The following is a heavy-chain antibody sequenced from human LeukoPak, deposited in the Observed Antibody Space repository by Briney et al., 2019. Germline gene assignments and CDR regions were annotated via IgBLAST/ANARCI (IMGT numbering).Heavy chain of an antibody. CDR2: IYYSGST. CDR1: GGSISSSSYY. CDR3: ARVWFGS. Sequence: PSETLSLTCTVSGGSISSSSYYWGWIRQPPGKGLEWIGSIYYSGSTYYNPSLKSRVTISVDTSKNQFSLKLSSVTAADTAVYYCARVWFGSWGQGTLVTVSS. J-gene: IGHJ5*02. V-gene: IGHV4-39*07.